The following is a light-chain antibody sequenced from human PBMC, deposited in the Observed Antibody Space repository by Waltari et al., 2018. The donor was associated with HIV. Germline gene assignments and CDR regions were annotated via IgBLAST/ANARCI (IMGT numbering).Light chain of an antibody. CDR2: QDN. V-gene: IGLV3-1*01. Sequence: SFEMSQPPSVSVSPGQTASITCSGDKMGDTYVSWYQQRPGQSPVLVIYQDNKRPSGFTDRCSGSNSGKTATLIISGAQAMDEADYFCQAWDSSAVVFGGGTKLTVL. CDR3: QAWDSSAVV. CDR1: KMGDTY. J-gene: IGLJ2*01.